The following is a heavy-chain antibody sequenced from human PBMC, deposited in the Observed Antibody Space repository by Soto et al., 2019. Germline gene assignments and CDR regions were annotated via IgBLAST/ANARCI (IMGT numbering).Heavy chain of an antibody. CDR3: ARGPPLGF. V-gene: IGHV4-59*01. J-gene: IGHJ4*02. CDR2: IYSSGST. CDR1: GDSISSYY. Sequence: SETLSLTCTVSGDSISSYYWTWIRQPPGKGLEWIGYIYSSGSTSYNPSLKSRVTISVDTSKNQFSLKLSSVTAADTAVYYCARGPPLGFWGQGTLVTVSS.